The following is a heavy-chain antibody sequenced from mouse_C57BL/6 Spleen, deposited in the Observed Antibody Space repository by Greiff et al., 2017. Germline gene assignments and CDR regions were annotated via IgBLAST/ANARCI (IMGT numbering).Heavy chain of an antibody. D-gene: IGHD1-1*01. J-gene: IGHJ1*03. CDR3: ARDPYYYGSSHWYFGV. Sequence: EVNVVESGGGLVKPGGSLKFSCAASGFTFSSYAMSWVRQTPEKRLEWVATISDGGSYTYYPDNVKGRCTISRDNAKNNLYLQMSHLKSEDTAMYYCARDPYYYGSSHWYFGVWGTGTTVTVSS. CDR1: GFTFSSYA. V-gene: IGHV5-4*01. CDR2: ISDGGSYT.